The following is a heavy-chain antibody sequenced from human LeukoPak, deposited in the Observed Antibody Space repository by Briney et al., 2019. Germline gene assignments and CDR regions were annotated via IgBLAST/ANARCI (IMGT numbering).Heavy chain of an antibody. CDR3: ARSPPGDTAMVMRIYYYYYGMDV. D-gene: IGHD5-18*01. J-gene: IGHJ6*02. CDR1: GYTFTSWD. Sequence: ASVTVSYKPSGYTFTSWDINWVRQATGQGLEGMGWMNPKSGNPGYAQKFQGRVTMTRNTSISTAYMELSSLRSEDTAVYYCARSPPGDTAMVMRIYYYYYGMDVWGQGTTVTVSS. CDR2: MNPKSGNP. V-gene: IGHV1-8*01.